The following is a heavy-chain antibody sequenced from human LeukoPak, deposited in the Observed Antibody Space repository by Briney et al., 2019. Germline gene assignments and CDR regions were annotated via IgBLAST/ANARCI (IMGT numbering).Heavy chain of an antibody. D-gene: IGHD2-21*02. V-gene: IGHV4-31*02. CDR2: IYYSGST. J-gene: IGHJ5*02. Sequence: SWIRQHPGKGLEWIGYIYYSGSTYYNPSLKSRVTISVDTSKNQFSLKLSSVTAADTAVYYCARAPLAYCGGDCYSGFDPWGQGTLVTVSS. CDR3: ARAPLAYCGGDCYSGFDP.